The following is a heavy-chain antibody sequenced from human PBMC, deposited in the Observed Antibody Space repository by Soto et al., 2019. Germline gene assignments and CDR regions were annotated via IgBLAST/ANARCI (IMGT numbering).Heavy chain of an antibody. V-gene: IGHV4-31*03. J-gene: IGHJ4*01. CDR2: IYYSGST. CDR3: GRTPGY. CDR1: GGSISSGGYY. Sequence: QVQLQESGPGLVKPSQTLSLTCTVSGGSISSGGYYWSWIRQHPGKGLEWIGYIYYSGSTYYNPSLKSRVTNPEDTSKTHSSLRLSSVTAAATAVFYGGRTPGYWGQEPWSPSPQ.